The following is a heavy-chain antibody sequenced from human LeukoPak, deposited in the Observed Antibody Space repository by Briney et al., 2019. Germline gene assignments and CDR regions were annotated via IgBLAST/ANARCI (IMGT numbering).Heavy chain of an antibody. V-gene: IGHV1-18*01. CDR2: ISAYNGNT. CDR3: ARHGTGYCSGGSCYGPGDAFDI. CDR1: GGTFSSYG. D-gene: IGHD2-15*01. Sequence: ASVKVSCKASGGTFSSYGISWVRQAPGQGLGWMGWISAYNGNTNYAQKLQGRVTMTTDTSTCTAYMELRSLRSDDTAVYYCARHGTGYCSGGSCYGPGDAFDIWGQGTMVTVSS. J-gene: IGHJ3*02.